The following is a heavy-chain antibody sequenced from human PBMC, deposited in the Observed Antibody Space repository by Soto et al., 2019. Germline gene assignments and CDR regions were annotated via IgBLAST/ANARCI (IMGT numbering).Heavy chain of an antibody. D-gene: IGHD6-25*01. CDR1: GFTFSSYS. CDR2: ISSSSSYI. CDR3: ARVGPKQREALNDAFDI. Sequence: CAASGFTFSSYSMNWVRQAPGKGLEWVSSISSSSSYIYYADSVKGRFTISRDNAKNSLYLQMNSLRAEDTAVYYCARVGPKQREALNDAFDIWGQGTMVTVSS. J-gene: IGHJ3*02. V-gene: IGHV3-21*01.